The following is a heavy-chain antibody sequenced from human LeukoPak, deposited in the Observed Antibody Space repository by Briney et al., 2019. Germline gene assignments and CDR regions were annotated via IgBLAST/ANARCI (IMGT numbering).Heavy chain of an antibody. V-gene: IGHV3-30-3*01. CDR3: ARDFSYGSGTLDY. CDR1: GFTFSSYA. Sequence: GRSLRLSCAASGFTFSSYAMHWVRQAPGKGVEWVAVISYDGSNKYYADSVKGRFTISRDNSKNTLYLQMNSLRAEDTAVYYCARDFSYGSGTLDYWGQGTLVTVSS. J-gene: IGHJ4*02. D-gene: IGHD3-10*01. CDR2: ISYDGSNK.